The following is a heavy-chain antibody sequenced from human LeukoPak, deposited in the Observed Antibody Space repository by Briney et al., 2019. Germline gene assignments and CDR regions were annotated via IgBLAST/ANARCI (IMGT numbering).Heavy chain of an antibody. Sequence: GGSLRLSCSTSGFTFSNHFMHWVRQAPGKELEYVSSIGPNGASTLYADSVKGRFTISRDNSKNALYLQLTSLRLEDTALYYCVKDLTGTWSFDYWGQGTLVTVSS. CDR1: GFTFSNHF. CDR2: IGPNGAST. V-gene: IGHV3-64D*06. CDR3: VKDLTGTWSFDY. J-gene: IGHJ4*02. D-gene: IGHD3-9*01.